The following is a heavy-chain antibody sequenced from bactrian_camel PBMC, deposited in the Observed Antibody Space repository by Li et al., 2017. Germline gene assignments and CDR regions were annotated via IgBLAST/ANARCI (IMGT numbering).Heavy chain of an antibody. V-gene: IGHV3S53*01. J-gene: IGHJ4*01. D-gene: IGHD2*01. Sequence: VQLVESGGDSVQTGGSLRLSCAVSGDSASRGTLAWFRQAPGLEREGVASIDKSGIIRYADSAKGRFTISLDSATNTLYLQMNDLKPEDTATYYCAGTAGHCIVEDMSQFYAFWGQGTQVTVS. CDR3: AGTAGHCIVEDMSQFYAF. CDR1: GDSASRGT. CDR2: IDKSGII.